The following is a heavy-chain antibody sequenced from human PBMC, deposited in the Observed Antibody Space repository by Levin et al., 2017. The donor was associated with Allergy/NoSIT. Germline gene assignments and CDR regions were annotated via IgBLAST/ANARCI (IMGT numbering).Heavy chain of an antibody. CDR2: IIPILGIA. CDR1: GGTFSSYA. CDR3: ARDGLRELLSFSIPVVDY. Sequence: GASVKVSCKASGGTFSSYAISWVRQAPGQGLEWMGRIIPILGIANYAQKFQGRVTITADKSTSTAYMELSSLRSEDTAVYYCARDGLRELLSFSIPVVDYWGQGTLVTVSS. V-gene: IGHV1-69*04. D-gene: IGHD1-26*01. J-gene: IGHJ4*02.